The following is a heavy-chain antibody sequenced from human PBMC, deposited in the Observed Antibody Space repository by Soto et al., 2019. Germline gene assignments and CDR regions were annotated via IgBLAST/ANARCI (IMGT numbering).Heavy chain of an antibody. J-gene: IGHJ6*02. V-gene: IGHV4-59*01. CDR1: ADSINNYY. CDR3: ARDVNVYGTSRHYYGIDV. Sequence: SETLSHTCTVSADSINNYYWSWIRQPPGKGLEWIGYIYHSGSTDYNTPLQRRVTLPVETSPTQFSLRLSSVTAADTAVYYCARDVNVYGTSRHYYGIDVWGRGTTVP. D-gene: IGHD2-2*01. CDR2: IYHSGST.